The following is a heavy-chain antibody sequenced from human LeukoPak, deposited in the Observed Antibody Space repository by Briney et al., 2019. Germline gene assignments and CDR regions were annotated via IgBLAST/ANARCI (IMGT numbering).Heavy chain of an antibody. J-gene: IGHJ6*02. CDR2: ISGSGGST. D-gene: IGHD2-15*01. CDR3: AKGGGPFYYYYYGMDV. V-gene: IGHV3-23*01. CDR1: GFPFSSRV. Sequence: GGSLRLSCAASGFPFSSRVMSWVRQAPGKGLEWVSAISGSGGSTYYADSVKGRFTISRDNSKNTLYLQMNSLRAEDTAVYYCAKGGGPFYYYYYGMDVWGQGTTVTVSS.